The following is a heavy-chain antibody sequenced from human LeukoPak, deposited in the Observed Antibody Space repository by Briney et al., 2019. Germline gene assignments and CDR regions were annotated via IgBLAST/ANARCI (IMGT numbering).Heavy chain of an antibody. D-gene: IGHD3-22*01. CDR1: GFTFSDYY. Sequence: GGSLRLSCAASGFTFSDYYMSWIRQAPGKGLEWVSYISSSGSTIYYADSVKGRFTISRDNAKNSLYLQMNSLRAEDTAVYYCARDSHIYYYDSSGYSLQGYYYYGMDVWGQGTTVTVSS. J-gene: IGHJ6*02. CDR3: ARDSHIYYYDSSGYSLQGYYYYGMDV. V-gene: IGHV3-11*04. CDR2: ISSSGSTI.